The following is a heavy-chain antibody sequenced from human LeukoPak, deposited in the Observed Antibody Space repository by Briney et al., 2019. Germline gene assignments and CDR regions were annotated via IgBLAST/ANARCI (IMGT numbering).Heavy chain of an antibody. CDR2: ISSSSSYI. CDR3: ARANSHDAFDI. D-gene: IGHD4-23*01. CDR1: EFTFSSYS. J-gene: IGHJ3*02. Sequence: GGSLRLSCAASEFTFSSYSMNWVRQAPGKGLGWVSSISSSSSYIYYADSVKGRFTISRDNAKNSLYLQMNSLGAEDTAVYYCARANSHDAFDIWGQGTMVTVSS. V-gene: IGHV3-21*01.